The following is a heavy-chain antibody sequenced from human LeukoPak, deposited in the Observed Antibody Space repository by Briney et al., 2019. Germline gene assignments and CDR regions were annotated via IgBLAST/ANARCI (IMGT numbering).Heavy chain of an antibody. D-gene: IGHD6-6*01. J-gene: IGHJ4*02. CDR1: GGSFSGYY. CDR2: INHSGST. Sequence: SETLSLTCAVYGGSFSGYYWSWIRQPPGKGLERIGEINHSGSTNYNPSLKSRVTISVDTSKNQFSLKLSSVTAADTAVYYCARARIAARRFDYWGQGTLVTVSS. CDR3: ARARIAARRFDY. V-gene: IGHV4-34*01.